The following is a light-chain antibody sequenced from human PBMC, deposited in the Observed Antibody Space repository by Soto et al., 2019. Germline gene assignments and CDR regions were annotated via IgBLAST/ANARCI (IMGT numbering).Light chain of an antibody. J-gene: IGKJ1*01. CDR1: QNIVTY. CDR2: ATS. CDR3: QQGYNFPRT. V-gene: IGKV1-39*01. Sequence: DIQMTQSPSSLSASVGDRVTITCRASQNIVTYLNWYLQKPGQAPKLLIYATSSLQSGVPPRFSGSGSGTEFSFTISSLQPEDFATYFCQQGYNFPRTFGQGTRVEI.